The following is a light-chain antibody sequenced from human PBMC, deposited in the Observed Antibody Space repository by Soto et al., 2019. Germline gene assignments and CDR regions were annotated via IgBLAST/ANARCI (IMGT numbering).Light chain of an antibody. CDR2: GAS. V-gene: IGKV3-20*01. Sequence: EMVLTPSPGTLSLSPGERATLSCRASQSVSSSYLAWYQQKPGQAPRLLIYGASSRATGIPDRFSGSGSGTDFTLTISRLEPEDFAVYYCQQYGSSPPITFGQGTRPAI. J-gene: IGKJ5*01. CDR3: QQYGSSPPIT. CDR1: QSVSSSY.